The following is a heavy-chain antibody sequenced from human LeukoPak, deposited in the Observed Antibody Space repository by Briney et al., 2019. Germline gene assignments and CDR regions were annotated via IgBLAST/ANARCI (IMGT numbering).Heavy chain of an antibody. CDR3: ARAAAGTGGYFDY. D-gene: IGHD6-13*01. CDR2: INPNSGGT. Sequence: GASVKVSCKASGYTFTGYYMHWVRQAPGQGLEWMGWINPNSGGTNYAQKFQGRVTMTRDTSISTAYMELSRLRSDDTAVSYCARAAAGTGGYFDYWGQGTLVTVSS. J-gene: IGHJ4*02. CDR1: GYTFTGYY. V-gene: IGHV1-2*02.